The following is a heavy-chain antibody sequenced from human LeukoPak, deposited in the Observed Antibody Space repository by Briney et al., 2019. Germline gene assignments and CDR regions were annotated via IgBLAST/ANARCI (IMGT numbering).Heavy chain of an antibody. Sequence: PSETLSLTCTVSGGSISSYYWSWIRQPAGKGLEWIGRIYTSGSTNYNPSLKSRVTMSVDTSKNQFSLKLSSVTAADTAVYYCAREVEGYSYGLTETNEYMDVWGKGTTVTVSS. CDR2: IYTSGST. D-gene: IGHD5-18*01. J-gene: IGHJ6*03. CDR1: GGSISSYY. V-gene: IGHV4-4*07. CDR3: AREVEGYSYGLTETNEYMDV.